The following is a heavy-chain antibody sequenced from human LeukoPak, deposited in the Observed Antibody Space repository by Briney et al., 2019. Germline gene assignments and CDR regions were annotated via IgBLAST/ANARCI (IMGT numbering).Heavy chain of an antibody. D-gene: IGHD6-19*01. CDR1: GGSISSYY. CDR3: ARHSQWLRPLGFDY. CDR2: IYYSGST. J-gene: IGHJ4*02. V-gene: IGHV4-59*08. Sequence: SETLSLTCTVSGGSISSYYWSWIRQPPGKGLEWIGYIYYSGSTNYNPSLKSRVTISVDTSKNQFSLKLSSVTAADTAVYYCARHSQWLRPLGFDYWGQGTLVTVSS.